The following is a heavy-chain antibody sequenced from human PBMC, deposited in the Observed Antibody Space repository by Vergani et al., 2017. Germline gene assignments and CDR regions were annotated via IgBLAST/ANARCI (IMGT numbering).Heavy chain of an antibody. V-gene: IGHV1-18*04. D-gene: IGHD2-2*01. Sequence: QVQLVQSGAEVKKPGASVKVSCKASGYTFTSYGISWVRQAPGQGLEWMGWISAYNGKTNYAQKIPGRVTMTTGTSTSTAYMELRSLRSADTAVYYCSRDPDIVVVPAAPYYYYYYGMDVWGQGTTVTVSS. J-gene: IGHJ6*02. CDR1: GYTFTSYG. CDR2: ISAYNGKT. CDR3: SRDPDIVVVPAAPYYYYYYGMDV.